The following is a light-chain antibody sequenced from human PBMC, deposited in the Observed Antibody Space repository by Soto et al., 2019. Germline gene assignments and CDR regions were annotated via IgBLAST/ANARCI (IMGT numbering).Light chain of an antibody. CDR3: ASYGGSNNLL. J-gene: IGLJ3*02. V-gene: IGLV2-8*01. CDR1: SSDIGDYKY. CDR2: EVS. Sequence: QTVVTQPPSASGSPGQSVTISCTGTSSDIGDYKYVSWYQQHPGKAPKVVIYEVSKRPSGVPDRFSGSKSGNTASLTVSGLQAEDEADYYCASYGGSNNLLFGGGTKLTVL.